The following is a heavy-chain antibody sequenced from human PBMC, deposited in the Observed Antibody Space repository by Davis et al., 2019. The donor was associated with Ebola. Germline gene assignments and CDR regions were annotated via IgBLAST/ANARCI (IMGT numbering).Heavy chain of an antibody. CDR2: IYYSGST. J-gene: IGHJ6*02. CDR1: GGSISSGGYY. D-gene: IGHD6-13*01. CDR3: ARVFMGIYYYGMDV. V-gene: IGHV4-39*01. Sequence: MPGGSLRLSCTVSGGSISSGGYYWSWIRQPPGKGLEWIGSIYYSGSTYYNPSLKSRVTISVDTSKNQFSLKLSSVTAADTAVYYCARVFMGIYYYGMDVWGQGTTVTVSS.